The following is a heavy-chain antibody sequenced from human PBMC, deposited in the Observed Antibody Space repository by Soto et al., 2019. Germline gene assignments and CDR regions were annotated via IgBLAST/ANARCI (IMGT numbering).Heavy chain of an antibody. CDR2: IYPGDSDT. J-gene: IGHJ4*02. CDR3: ARQYSSGWYDL. Sequence: PXDSLKVSWQSSGNSFTSYWIGLVLQMPGKGLEWMGIIYPGDSDTRYSPSFQGQVTISADKSISTAYLQWSSLKASDTAMYYCARQYSSGWYDLWGQGTLVTVSS. CDR1: GNSFTSYW. V-gene: IGHV5-51*01. D-gene: IGHD6-19*01.